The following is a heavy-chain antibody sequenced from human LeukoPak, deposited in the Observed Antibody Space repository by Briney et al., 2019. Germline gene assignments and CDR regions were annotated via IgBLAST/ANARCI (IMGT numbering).Heavy chain of an antibody. D-gene: IGHD1/OR15-1a*01. CDR1: GFTFSSYS. V-gene: IGHV3-21*01. CDR2: ISSGSSYI. Sequence: GGSLRLSCAASGFTFSSYSMNWVRQAPGKGLEWVSSISSGSSYIYYADSVKGRFTISRDNAKNSLYLQMNSLRAEDTAVYYCARVANSEQIDYWGQGTLVTVSS. CDR3: ARVANSEQIDY. J-gene: IGHJ4*02.